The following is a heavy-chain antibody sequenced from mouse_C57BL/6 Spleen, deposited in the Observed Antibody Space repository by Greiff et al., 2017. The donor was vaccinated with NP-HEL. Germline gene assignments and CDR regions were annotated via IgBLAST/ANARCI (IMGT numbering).Heavy chain of an antibody. CDR3: TRDSSGYNYFDY. CDR2: ISSGGDYI. D-gene: IGHD3-2*02. Sequence: EVQVVESGEGLVKPGGSLKLSCAASGFTFSSYAMSWVRQTPEKRLEWVAYISSGGDYIYYADTVKGRFTISRDNARNTLYLQMSSLKSEDTAMYYCTRDSSGYNYFDYWGQGTTLTVSS. J-gene: IGHJ2*01. V-gene: IGHV5-9-1*02. CDR1: GFTFSSYA.